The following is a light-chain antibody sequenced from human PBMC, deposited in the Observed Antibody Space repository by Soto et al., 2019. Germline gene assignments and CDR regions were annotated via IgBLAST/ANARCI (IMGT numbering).Light chain of an antibody. V-gene: IGLV2-8*01. J-gene: IGLJ2*01. CDR2: EVN. CDR3: SSCACSVPA. CDR1: SSDVGRYNY. Sequence: QSALTQPPSASGSPGQSVAISCTGTSSDVGRYNYVSWYQQHPGKAPKLMIYEVNKRPSGVPDRSSGSKSGNTASLTVSGLQAEDEADYYCSSCACSVPAFCGGTKVTVL.